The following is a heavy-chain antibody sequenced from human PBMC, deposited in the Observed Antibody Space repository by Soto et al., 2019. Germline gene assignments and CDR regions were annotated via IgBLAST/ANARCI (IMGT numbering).Heavy chain of an antibody. Sequence: SETLSLTCTVSGASITGTSYWSWIRQPAGKGLEWIGRFSLSGTTNYNPSLRSRVTMSADVSKNQFSPRLTSVTAADTALYYCARGMTPPGAPAWYYFDSWGQGTLVTVSS. CDR3: ARGMTPPGAPAWYYFDS. J-gene: IGHJ4*02. CDR2: FSLSGTT. D-gene: IGHD2-8*02. CDR1: GASITGTSY. V-gene: IGHV4-4*07.